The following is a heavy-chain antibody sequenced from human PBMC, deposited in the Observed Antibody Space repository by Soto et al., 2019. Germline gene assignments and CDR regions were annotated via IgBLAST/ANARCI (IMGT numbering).Heavy chain of an antibody. CDR2: IIDNGSDT. CDR1: GFTFSSCA. CDR3: ARDYYKYYDSSGYYRSPAY. Sequence: GGALRLSCAASGFTFSSCAMGWVRQAPGKGLEWVAVIIDNGSDTYYADSVKGRFTISRDNSRNTLFLQMNSLRAEDTAVYYCARDYYKYYDSSGYYRSPAYWGQGTLVTVSS. V-gene: IGHV3-30*04. J-gene: IGHJ4*02. D-gene: IGHD3-22*01.